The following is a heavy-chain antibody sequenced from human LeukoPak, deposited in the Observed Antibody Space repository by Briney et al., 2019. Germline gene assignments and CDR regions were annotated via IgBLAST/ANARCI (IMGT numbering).Heavy chain of an antibody. CDR3: AKDTSSSWYDPFDY. Sequence: GGSLRLSCAASGFTFSSYAMSWVRQAPGKGLEWVSAISGSGGSTHYADSVKGRVTISRDNSKNTLYLQMNSLRAEDTAVYYCAKDTSSSWYDPFDYWGQGTLVTVSS. V-gene: IGHV3-23*01. J-gene: IGHJ4*02. D-gene: IGHD6-13*01. CDR2: ISGSGGST. CDR1: GFTFSSYA.